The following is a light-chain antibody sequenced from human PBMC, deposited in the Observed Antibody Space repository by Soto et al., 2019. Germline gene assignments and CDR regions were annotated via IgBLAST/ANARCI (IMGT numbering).Light chain of an antibody. CDR1: QSVSRN. CDR2: AAS. Sequence: EIVMTQSPATLSVSPGERVTLSCRASQSVSRNLAWYQYIPGQAPRLLIYAASTRATGIPARFSGGGSRTEFTLSISSLQSEDYAVYYCQQYNNWPPWTFGHGTKVEIK. CDR3: QQYNNWPPWT. J-gene: IGKJ1*01. V-gene: IGKV3-15*01.